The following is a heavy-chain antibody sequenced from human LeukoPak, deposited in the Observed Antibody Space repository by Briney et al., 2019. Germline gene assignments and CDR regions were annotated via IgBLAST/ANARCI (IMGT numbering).Heavy chain of an antibody. Sequence: GGSLRLSCAASGFTFSSYWMSWVRQAPGKGREWVANIKQDGSEKYYVDSVKGRFTISRDNAKNSLYLQMNSLRAEDAAVYYWARDRYPSGSYSYYYYYGMDVWGQGTTVTVSS. J-gene: IGHJ6*02. CDR1: GFTFSSYW. D-gene: IGHD1-26*01. CDR2: IKQDGSEK. CDR3: ARDRYPSGSYSYYYYYGMDV. V-gene: IGHV3-7*01.